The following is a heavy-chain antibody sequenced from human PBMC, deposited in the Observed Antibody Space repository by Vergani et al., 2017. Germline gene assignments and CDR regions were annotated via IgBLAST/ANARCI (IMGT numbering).Heavy chain of an antibody. V-gene: IGHV3-33*01. J-gene: IGHJ4*01. CDR2: IYYDGSNA. CDR1: RSTFKNYG. CDR3: ARAYGRYYWFDY. D-gene: IGHD1-20*01. Sequence: QGQLVESGGGIVQPGRSLTLSCVASRSTFKNYGMHWFRQAPGKGLEWVGLIYYDGSNAYYADSVKGRFTISRDNSKNTLYLQMSSLRAEDTAVYYCARAYGRYYWFDYWGQRTLVTVSS.